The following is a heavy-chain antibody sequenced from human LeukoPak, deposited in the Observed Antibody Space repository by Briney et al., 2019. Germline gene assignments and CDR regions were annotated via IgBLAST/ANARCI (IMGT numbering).Heavy chain of an antibody. CDR2: IYYSGST. CDR1: GGSISSSNYN. V-gene: IGHV4-39*02. CDR3: ARVLRTGSGWIPFDY. D-gene: IGHD6-19*01. Sequence: SETLSLTRIVSGGSISSSNYNWDWIRQPPGKGLEWIGSIYYSGSTHYNPSLKSRVTLSADTSKNHLFLRLSSVTAADTAVYFCARVLRTGSGWIPFDYWGQGILVTVSS. J-gene: IGHJ4*02.